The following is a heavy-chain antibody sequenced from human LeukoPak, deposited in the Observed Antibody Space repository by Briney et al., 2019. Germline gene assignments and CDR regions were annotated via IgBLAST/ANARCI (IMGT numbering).Heavy chain of an antibody. V-gene: IGHV4-59*08. CDR1: GGSISSYY. D-gene: IGHD6-19*01. CDR2: IYYSGST. Sequence: SETLSLTCTVSGGSISSYYWSWIRQPPGKGLEWIGYIYYSGSTNYNPSLKSRVTISVDTSKNQFSLKLSSVTAADTAVYYCARLGSGWYSDYWGQGTLVTVSS. J-gene: IGHJ4*02. CDR3: ARLGSGWYSDY.